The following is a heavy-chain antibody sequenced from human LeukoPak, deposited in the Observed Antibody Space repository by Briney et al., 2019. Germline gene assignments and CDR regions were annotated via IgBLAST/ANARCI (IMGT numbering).Heavy chain of an antibody. Sequence: GGSLRLSCAASGFTFSSYAMSWVRQAPGKGLEWVSAISGSGGSTYYADSVKGRFTISRDNSKNTLYLQMNSLKTEDTAVYYCTTDAQPHPVDYWGQGTLVTVSS. V-gene: IGHV3-23*01. CDR2: ISGSGGST. J-gene: IGHJ4*02. CDR3: TTDAQPHPVDY. CDR1: GFTFSSYA.